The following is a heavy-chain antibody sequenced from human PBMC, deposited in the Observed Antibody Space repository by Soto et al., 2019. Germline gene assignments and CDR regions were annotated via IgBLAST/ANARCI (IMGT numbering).Heavy chain of an antibody. D-gene: IGHD4-17*01. Sequence: PGGSLRLSCAASGFTFSSYSMNWVRQAPGKGLEWVSSISSSSSYIYYADSVKGRFTISRDNAKNSLYLQMNSLRAEDTAVYYCALILTTVVTLYPPPNQDDYWGQGTLVTVSS. CDR1: GFTFSSYS. CDR2: ISSSSSYI. J-gene: IGHJ4*02. V-gene: IGHV3-21*01. CDR3: ALILTTVVTLYPPPNQDDY.